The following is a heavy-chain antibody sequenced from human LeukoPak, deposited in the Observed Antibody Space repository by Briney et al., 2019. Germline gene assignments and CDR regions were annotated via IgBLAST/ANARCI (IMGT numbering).Heavy chain of an antibody. CDR3: ARGRSDYVWGSYRSDAFDI. D-gene: IGHD3-16*02. CDR2: IYYSGST. CDR1: GGSISSSSYY. J-gene: IGHJ3*02. Sequence: SETLSLTCTVSGGSISSSSYYWGWIRQPPGKGLEWIGSIYYSGSTYYNPSLKSRVTISVDTSKNQFSLKLSSVTAADTAVYYCARGRSDYVWGSYRSDAFDIWGQGTMVTVSS. V-gene: IGHV4-39*07.